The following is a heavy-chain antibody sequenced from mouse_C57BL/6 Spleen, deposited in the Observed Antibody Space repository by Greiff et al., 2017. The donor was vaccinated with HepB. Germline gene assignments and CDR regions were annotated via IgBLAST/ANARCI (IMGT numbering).Heavy chain of an antibody. J-gene: IGHJ2*01. V-gene: IGHV3-6*01. CDR2: ISYDGSN. CDR3: ARANDGYSL. Sequence: DVQLVESGPGLVKPSQSLSLTCSVTGYSITSGYYWNWIRQFPGNKLEWMGYISYDGSNNYNPSLKNRISITRDTSKNQFFLKLNSVTTEDTATYYCARANDGYSLWGQGTTLTVSS. CDR1: GYSITSGYY. D-gene: IGHD2-3*01.